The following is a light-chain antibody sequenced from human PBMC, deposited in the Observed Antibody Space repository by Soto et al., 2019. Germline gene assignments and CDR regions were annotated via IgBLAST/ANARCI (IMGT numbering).Light chain of an antibody. CDR3: ATWDDRLNGWV. J-gene: IGLJ3*02. CDR1: ISNIGTNT. Sequence: QLVLTQAPSVSGTPGQRVTISCSGNISNIGTNTVNWYQQLPGTAPKLLIYITNLRPSGGPDRFSGSKSGSSASLAISGLQSDDDANYFCATWDDRLNGWVFGGGTKLTVL. V-gene: IGLV1-44*01. CDR2: ITN.